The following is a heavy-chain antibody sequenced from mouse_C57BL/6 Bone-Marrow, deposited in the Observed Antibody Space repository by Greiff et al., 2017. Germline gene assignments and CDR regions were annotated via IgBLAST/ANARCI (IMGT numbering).Heavy chain of an antibody. CDR1: GFTFSDYG. V-gene: IGHV5-17*01. Sequence: EVKLQESGGGLVKPGGSLKLSCAASGFTFSDYGMHWVRQAPEKGLEWVAYISSGSSTIYYADTVKGRFTISRDNAKNTLFLQMTSLRSEDTAMYYCARTEEDAMDYWGQGTSVTVSS. J-gene: IGHJ4*01. CDR3: ARTEEDAMDY. CDR2: ISSGSSTI.